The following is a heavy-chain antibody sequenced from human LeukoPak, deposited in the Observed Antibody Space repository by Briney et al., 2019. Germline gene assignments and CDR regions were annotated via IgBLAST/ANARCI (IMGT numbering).Heavy chain of an antibody. D-gene: IGHD2-8*01. J-gene: IGHJ4*02. Sequence: GGSLRLSCAASGFTFSAYWMHWVRQAPGKGLVWVSRTNIDGSGTTYADSVKGRFTVSRDNAKNTLYLQMNSLRVEDTAVYYCARGSTKQDYWGQGTLVTVSS. CDR2: TNIDGSGT. CDR1: GFTFSAYW. V-gene: IGHV3-74*01. CDR3: ARGSTKQDY.